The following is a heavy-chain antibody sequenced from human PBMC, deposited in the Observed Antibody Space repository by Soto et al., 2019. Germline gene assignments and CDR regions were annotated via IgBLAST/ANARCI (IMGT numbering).Heavy chain of an antibody. V-gene: IGHV4-31*03. CDR3: AREGHDYSNYGDRNYYYGMDV. D-gene: IGHD4-4*01. J-gene: IGHJ6*02. CDR1: VGSITSGGYY. CDR2: INYSGST. Sequence: QVQLQESGPGLVKPSQTLSLTCTVSVGSITSGGYYWSWFRQPPGKGLGGIGYINYSGSTNSNRSLKRRVTISVDTSKNQFSLKLSSVTAADTAVYYCAREGHDYSNYGDRNYYYGMDVWGQGTTVTVSS.